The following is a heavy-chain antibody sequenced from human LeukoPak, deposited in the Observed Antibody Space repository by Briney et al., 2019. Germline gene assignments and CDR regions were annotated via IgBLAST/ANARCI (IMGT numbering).Heavy chain of an antibody. Sequence: SETLSLTCAVYGGSFSGYYWSWIRQPPGKGLEWIGEINHSGSTNYNPSLKSRVTISVDRSKNQFSLKLSSVTAADTAVYYCARVGYSYGTGGYYFDYWGQGTLVTVSS. CDR1: GGSFSGYY. J-gene: IGHJ4*02. D-gene: IGHD5-18*01. CDR3: ARVGYSYGTGGYYFDY. V-gene: IGHV4-34*01. CDR2: INHSGST.